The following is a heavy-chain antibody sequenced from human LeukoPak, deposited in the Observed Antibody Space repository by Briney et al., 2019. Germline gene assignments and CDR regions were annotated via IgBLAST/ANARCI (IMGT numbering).Heavy chain of an antibody. J-gene: IGHJ3*02. Sequence: PGGSLRLSCAASGFTFSSYAMHWVRQAPGKGLEYVSAISSNGGSTYYANSVKGRFTISRDNSKNTLYLQMNSLRAEDTAVYYCARDAIWFGERDAFDIWXQGTMVTVSS. D-gene: IGHD3-10*01. CDR3: ARDAIWFGERDAFDI. V-gene: IGHV3-64*01. CDR1: GFTFSSYA. CDR2: ISSNGGST.